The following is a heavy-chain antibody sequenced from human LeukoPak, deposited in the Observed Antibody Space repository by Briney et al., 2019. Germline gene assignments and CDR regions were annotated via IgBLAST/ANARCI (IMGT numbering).Heavy chain of an antibody. CDR2: IYHSGST. CDR3: VRSPGSGSYYNPSYWYFDL. J-gene: IGHJ2*01. CDR1: GYSISSGYY. Sequence: PSETLSLTCTVSGYSISSGYYWGWIRQPPGKGLEWIGSIYHSGSTYYNPSLKSRVTISVDTSKNQFSLKLSSVTAADTAVYYCVRSPGSGSYYNPSYWYFDLWGRGTLVTVSS. V-gene: IGHV4-38-2*02. D-gene: IGHD3-10*01.